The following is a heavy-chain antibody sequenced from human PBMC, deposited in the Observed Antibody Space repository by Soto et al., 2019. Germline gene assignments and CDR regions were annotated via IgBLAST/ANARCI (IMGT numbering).Heavy chain of an antibody. Sequence: QVQLVESGGGVVQPGGSLRLSCAASGFTFSHYGMHWVRQAPGKGLEWVAVIWYDGSNKFYADSVKGRFTISRDNSKNTLYLQMNSLRAEDTAVYYCARDEVATWGQGTVVTVSS. CDR3: ARDEVAT. CDR1: GFTFSHYG. J-gene: IGHJ3*01. CDR2: IWYDGSNK. V-gene: IGHV3-33*01.